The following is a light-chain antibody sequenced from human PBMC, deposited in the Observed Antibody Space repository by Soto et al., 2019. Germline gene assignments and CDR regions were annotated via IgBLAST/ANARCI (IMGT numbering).Light chain of an antibody. J-gene: IGLJ2*01. V-gene: IGLV4-60*02. CDR2: LEGSGSY. CDR1: SGHSSYI. Sequence: QSVLTQSSSASASLGSSVKLTCTLSSGHSSYIIAWHQQQPGKAPRYLMKLEGSGSYNKGSGVPDRFSGSSSGADRYLTISNHQFEEEADYYCETWDINTHVVFGGGTKLTVL. CDR3: ETWDINTHVV.